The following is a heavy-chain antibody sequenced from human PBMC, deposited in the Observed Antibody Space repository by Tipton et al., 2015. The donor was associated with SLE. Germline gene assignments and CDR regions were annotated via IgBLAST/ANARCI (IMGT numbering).Heavy chain of an antibody. CDR3: ARGMEMATIFHF. CDR2: IYPGDSKT. Sequence: QLVQSGAEVKKQGESLKISCKGSGYSFATYWIGWVRQMPGKGLEWMGIIYPGDSKTRYSPSFQGHVTISADKSISTAYMELNSLRSEDTAVYYCARGMEMATIFHFWGQGTPVTVSP. V-gene: IGHV5-51*03. CDR1: GYSFATYW. D-gene: IGHD5-24*01. J-gene: IGHJ4*02.